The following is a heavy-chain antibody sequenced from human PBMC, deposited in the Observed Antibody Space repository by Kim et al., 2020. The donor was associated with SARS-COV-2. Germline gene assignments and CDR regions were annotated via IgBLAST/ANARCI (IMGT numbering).Heavy chain of an antibody. CDR3: ARGTLPYYDFWSGYYYYM. J-gene: IGHJ6*03. CDR1: GGSFSGYY. Sequence: SETLSLTCAVYGGSFSGYYWSWIRQPPGKGLEWIGEINHSGSTNYNPSLKSRVTISVDTSKNQFSLKLSSVTAADTAVYYCARGTLPYYDFWSGYYYYM. V-gene: IGHV4-34*01. CDR2: INHSGST. D-gene: IGHD3-3*01.